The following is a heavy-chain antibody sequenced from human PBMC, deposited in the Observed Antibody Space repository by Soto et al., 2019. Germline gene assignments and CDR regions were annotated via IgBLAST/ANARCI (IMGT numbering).Heavy chain of an antibody. Sequence: SVNVSRKSSGGALSRDAIGWVRKTHRQGLEWMGGIIPIFGTANYAQKFQGRVTITADESTSTAYMELSSLRSEDTAVYYCAGDGLTPTEPTYGMDVSGQGPTVTVSS. V-gene: IGHV1-69*13. CDR2: IIPIFGTA. CDR3: AGDGLTPTEPTYGMDV. CDR1: GGALSRDA. D-gene: IGHD3-22*01. J-gene: IGHJ6*02.